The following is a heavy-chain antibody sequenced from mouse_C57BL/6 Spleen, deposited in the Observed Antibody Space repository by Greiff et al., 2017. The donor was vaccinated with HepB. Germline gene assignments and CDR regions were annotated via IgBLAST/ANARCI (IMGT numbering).Heavy chain of an antibody. CDR2: FHPYNDDT. J-gene: IGHJ3*01. Sequence: VQLQQSGAELVKPGASVKMSCKASGYTFTTYPIEWMKQNHGKSLEWIGNFHPYNDDTKYNEKFKGKATLTVEKSSSTVYLELIRLTSDDSAVYYCARRDYSNYVGFAYWGQGTLVTVSA. CDR1: GYTFTTYP. CDR3: ARRDYSNYVGFAY. V-gene: IGHV1-47*01. D-gene: IGHD2-5*01.